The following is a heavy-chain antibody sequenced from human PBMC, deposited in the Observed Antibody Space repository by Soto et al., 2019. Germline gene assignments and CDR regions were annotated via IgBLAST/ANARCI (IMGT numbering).Heavy chain of an antibody. CDR1: GYAFANYG. D-gene: IGHD1-1*01. CDR2: ISGNNGAT. V-gene: IGHV1-18*04. J-gene: IGHJ5*01. CDR3: VRDLKYLRVTGNWFDS. Sequence: QVQLMQSGNEVKKPGASVTVSCKASGYAFANYGISWVRQAPGQGLEWMGWISGNNGATNYAPKVQDRITMTLDTSTGVASMALRSLRSDDTAIYYCVRDLKYLRVTGNWFDSWGQGTLVTVSS.